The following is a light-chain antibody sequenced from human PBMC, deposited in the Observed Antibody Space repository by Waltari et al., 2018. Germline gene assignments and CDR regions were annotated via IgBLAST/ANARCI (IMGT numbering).Light chain of an antibody. V-gene: IGLV2-23*01. CDR1: KNDIGNYKF. J-gene: IGLJ2*01. Sequence: QSALTQPASLSGSPGQSITISCAGTKNDIGNYKFVSWFQQVPGQAPKLIVSEATKRPSGVSYRFSGSKSGNTASLTISGLQAEDEADYYCCSYAGGSRVIFGGGTKLTVL. CDR3: CSYAGGSRVI. CDR2: EAT.